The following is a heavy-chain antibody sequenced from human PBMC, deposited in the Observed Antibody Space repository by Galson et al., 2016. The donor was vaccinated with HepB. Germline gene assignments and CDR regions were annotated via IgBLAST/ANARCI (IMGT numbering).Heavy chain of an antibody. Sequence: SLRLSCAASGFIVSTNYMTWVRQAPGKGLEWVSIIYSSGDTYYADSVQGRFTISRDNSKNTLYLQMNSLRVEDTAVYYRASPVPLGDWGQGTLVTASS. V-gene: IGHV3-53*01. D-gene: IGHD2-21*01. J-gene: IGHJ4*02. CDR2: IYSSGDT. CDR3: ASPVPLGD. CDR1: GFIVSTNY.